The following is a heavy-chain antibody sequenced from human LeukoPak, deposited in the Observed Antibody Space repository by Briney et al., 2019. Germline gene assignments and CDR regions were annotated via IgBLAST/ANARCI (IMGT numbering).Heavy chain of an antibody. D-gene: IGHD5-18*01. J-gene: IGHJ4*02. CDR3: AKDAYRGFSSSYNMDS. CDR2: FNPNSGVT. CDR1: GYTVTGHY. V-gene: IGHV1-2*02. Sequence: GASVKVSCKASGYTVTGHYLHWVRQAPGQGLEWMGWFNPNSGVTNYAQKFQGRVTMTRDTSINTAYMELHSLTSDDTAMYYCAKDAYRGFSSSYNMDSWGLGTLVTVSS.